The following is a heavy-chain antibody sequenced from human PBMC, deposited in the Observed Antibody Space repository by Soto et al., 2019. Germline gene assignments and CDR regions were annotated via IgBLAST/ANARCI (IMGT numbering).Heavy chain of an antibody. V-gene: IGHV4-31*03. CDR1: GGSISSGGYY. CDR3: ARDRGDYPTSPTGYGMDV. Sequence: QVQLQESGPGLVKPSQTLSLTCTVSGGSISSGGYYWSWIRQHPGKGLEWIGYIYYSGSTYYNPSLKRRVTISVDTSKNQFSLKLSSVTAADTAVYYCARDRGDYPTSPTGYGMDVWGQGTTVTVSS. J-gene: IGHJ6*02. D-gene: IGHD4-17*01. CDR2: IYYSGST.